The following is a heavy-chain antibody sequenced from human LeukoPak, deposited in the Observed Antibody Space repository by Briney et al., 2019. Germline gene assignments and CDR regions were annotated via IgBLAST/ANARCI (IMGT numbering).Heavy chain of an antibody. Sequence: ASVKVSCKASGYTFTCYYMHWVRQAPGQGLEWMGWINPNSGGTNYAQKFQGRVTMTRDTSISTAYMELSRLRSDDTAVYYCARAAGYSGYLPSWGQGTLVTVSS. J-gene: IGHJ4*02. CDR1: GYTFTCYY. V-gene: IGHV1-2*02. CDR3: ARAAGYSGYLPS. CDR2: INPNSGGT. D-gene: IGHD5-12*01.